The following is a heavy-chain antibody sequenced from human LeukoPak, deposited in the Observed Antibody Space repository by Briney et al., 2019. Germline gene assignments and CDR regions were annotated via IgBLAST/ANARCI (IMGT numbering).Heavy chain of an antibody. V-gene: IGHV3-30*04. D-gene: IGHD4-17*01. J-gene: IGHJ4*02. Sequence: PGRSLRLSCAASGFTFSSYAMHWVRQAPGKGLEWVAVISYDGSNKYYADSVKGRFTISRDNSKNTLYLQMNSLRAEDTAVYYCARLYGDYPLWGQGTLVTVSS. CDR2: ISYDGSNK. CDR1: GFTFSSYA. CDR3: ARLYGDYPL.